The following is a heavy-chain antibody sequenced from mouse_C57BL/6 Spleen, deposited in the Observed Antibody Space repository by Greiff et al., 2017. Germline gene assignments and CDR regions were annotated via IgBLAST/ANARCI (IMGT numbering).Heavy chain of an antibody. J-gene: IGHJ4*01. CDR3: ARAGYYYGSSYLWYAMDY. D-gene: IGHD1-1*01. CDR2: INPSNGGT. CDR1: GYTFTSYW. Sequence: QVQLQQPGTELVKPGASVKLSCKASGYTFTSYWMHWVKQRPGQGLEWIGNINPSNGGTNYNEKFKSKATLTVDKSSSTAYMQLSSLTSEDSAVYYCARAGYYYGSSYLWYAMDYWGQGTSVTVSS. V-gene: IGHV1-53*01.